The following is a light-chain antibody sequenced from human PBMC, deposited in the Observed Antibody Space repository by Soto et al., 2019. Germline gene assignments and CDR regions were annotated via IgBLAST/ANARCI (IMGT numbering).Light chain of an antibody. CDR3: LLTYSGGRV. J-gene: IGLJ2*01. CDR1: DGPVTTNHY. Sequence: QSVVTQEPSLTVSPGGTVTLTCGSSDGPVTTNHYPYWYQQRPGQVPRTLIYDTTNRQSWAHARFSGSLVGVKAALTLSGAQPEDEADYYCLLTYSGGRVFGGGTKLTVL. CDR2: DTT. V-gene: IGLV7-46*01.